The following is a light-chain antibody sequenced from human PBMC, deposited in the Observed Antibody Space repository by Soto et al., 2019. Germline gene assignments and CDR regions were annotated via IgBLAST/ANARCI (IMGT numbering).Light chain of an antibody. V-gene: IGKV3-20*01. CDR3: QQYGSSGT. CDR2: GAS. Sequence: IGLTQSPGTLSLSPGEIATLSCRASQSVSNNYLAWYQQKPGQAPRLLIYGASNRATGIPDRFSGSGSGTDFTLTISRLEPEDFAVYYCQQYGSSGTFGQGTKVDIK. CDR1: QSVSNNY. J-gene: IGKJ1*01.